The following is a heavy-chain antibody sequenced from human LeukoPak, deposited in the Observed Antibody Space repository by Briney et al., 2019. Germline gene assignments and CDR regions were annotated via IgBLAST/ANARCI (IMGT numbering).Heavy chain of an antibody. CDR3: ATADKWEPLDY. Sequence: ASVKVSCKVSGVSLSETSIHWVRQAPGQWREWMGGFDPEDGESIFAQRFQGRFSMTEDTSTDTAYMELRSLRLEDTAVYYCATADKWEPLDYWGQGTLVTVSS. V-gene: IGHV1-24*01. J-gene: IGHJ4*02. D-gene: IGHD1-26*01. CDR2: FDPEDGES. CDR1: GVSLSETS.